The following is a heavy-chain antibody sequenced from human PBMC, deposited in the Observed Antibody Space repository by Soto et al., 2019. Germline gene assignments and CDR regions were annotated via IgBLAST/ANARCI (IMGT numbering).Heavy chain of an antibody. D-gene: IGHD6-13*01. CDR1: GDSVSNSGYY. Sequence: SETLSLTCTVSGDSVSNSGYYWGWIRQSPGKGREWIGSVSFGGSKYDNPSLRRRVTFCVDTSKTLISMNLRSVNAADTDVYYCARGSTWQGRDWFDPWGQGTLVTVSS. CDR2: VSFGGSK. V-gene: IGHV4-39*01. CDR3: ARGSTWQGRDWFDP. J-gene: IGHJ5*02.